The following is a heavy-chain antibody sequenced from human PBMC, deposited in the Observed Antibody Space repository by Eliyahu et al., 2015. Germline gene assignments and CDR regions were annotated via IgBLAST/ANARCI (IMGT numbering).Heavy chain of an antibody. J-gene: IGHJ4*02. V-gene: IGHV3-21*01. Sequence: EVQLVESGGGLVKPGGSLRLSCAASGXXFSSYSMNWVRQAPGKGLEWVSSISSSSSYIYYADSVKGRFTISRDNAKNSLYLQMNSLRAEDTAVYYCARVGENVDIVATMGGDYWGQGTLVTVSS. D-gene: IGHD5-12*01. CDR2: ISSSSSYI. CDR3: ARVGENVDIVATMGGDY. CDR1: GXXFSSYS.